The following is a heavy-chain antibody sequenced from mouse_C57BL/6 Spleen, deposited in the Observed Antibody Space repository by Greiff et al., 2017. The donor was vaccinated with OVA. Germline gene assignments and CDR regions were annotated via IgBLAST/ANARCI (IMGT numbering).Heavy chain of an antibody. CDR2: ILPGSGST. D-gene: IGHD4-1*01. CDR1: GYTFTGYW. CDR3: ARPLTGTRYFDV. J-gene: IGHJ1*03. Sequence: QVQLKQSGAELMKPGASVKLSCKATGYTFTGYWIEWVKQRPGHGLEWIGEILPGSGSTNYNEKFKGKATFTADTSSNTAYMQLRSLTTEDSAIYYCARPLTGTRYFDVWGTGTTVTVSS. V-gene: IGHV1-9*01.